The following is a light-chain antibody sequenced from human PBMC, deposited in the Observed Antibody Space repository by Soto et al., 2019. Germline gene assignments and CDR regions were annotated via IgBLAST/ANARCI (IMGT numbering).Light chain of an antibody. Sequence: QSALTHRHSVSGSPGQSVTISCTGISSDVGGYDYVSWYQQHPGKAPKLVIHVVDKRPSGVPDRFSGSKSGNTASLTISGLQAEDEADYYCCSYAGTFYAFGTGTKVTVL. J-gene: IGLJ1*01. CDR2: VVD. CDR3: CSYAGTFYA. CDR1: SSDVGGYDY. V-gene: IGLV2-11*01.